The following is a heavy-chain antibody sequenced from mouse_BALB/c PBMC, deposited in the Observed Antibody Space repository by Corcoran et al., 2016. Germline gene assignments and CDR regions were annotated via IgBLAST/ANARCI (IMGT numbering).Heavy chain of an antibody. V-gene: IGHV14-3*02. CDR1: GFNFKATY. D-gene: IGHD2-2*01. J-gene: IGHJ2*01. CDR3: ARGLRVFDY. CDR2: IDPANGNT. Sequence: EVQLQQSGAELVKPGASGKLSCTASGFNFKATYMHWVKQRPEQGLEWIGRIDPANGNTKYDPKFQGKATITADTSSNTAYLQLSSLTSEDTAVYYCARGLRVFDYWGQGTTLTVSS.